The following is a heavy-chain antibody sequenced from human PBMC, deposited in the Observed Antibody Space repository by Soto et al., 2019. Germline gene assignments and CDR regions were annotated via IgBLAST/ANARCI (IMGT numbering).Heavy chain of an antibody. J-gene: IGHJ4*02. V-gene: IGHV3-21*01. Sequence: EVQLVESGGGLVKPGGSLRLSCAASGFTFSSYSMNWVSQAPGKGLEWVSSISSSSSYIYYADSVKGRFTTSRDNAKNSLYLQMISLRAEDTAVYYCARDQGAGGGNSLDYWGQGTLVTVSS. CDR2: ISSSSSYI. D-gene: IGHD2-21*02. CDR3: ARDQGAGGGNSLDY. CDR1: GFTFSSYS.